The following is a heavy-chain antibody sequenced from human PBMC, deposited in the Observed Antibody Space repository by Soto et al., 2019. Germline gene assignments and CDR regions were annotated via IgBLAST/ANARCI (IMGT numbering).Heavy chain of an antibody. CDR1: GFSLSTSGVG. Sequence: QITLKESGPTLVKPTQTLTLTCTFSGFSLSTSGVGVGWIRQPPGKALEWLALIYWDDDKRYSPSLKSRLTITKDTAKNQVVLTMTNMDPVDTATYYCAQIPEWLCFDYWGQGTLVTVSS. CDR3: AQIPEWLCFDY. J-gene: IGHJ4*02. CDR2: IYWDDDK. V-gene: IGHV2-5*02. D-gene: IGHD6-19*01.